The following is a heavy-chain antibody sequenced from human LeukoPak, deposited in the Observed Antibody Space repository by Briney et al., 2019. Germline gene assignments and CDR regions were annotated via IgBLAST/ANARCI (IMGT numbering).Heavy chain of an antibody. V-gene: IGHV4-30-4*08. Sequence: SQTPSLTCTVSGGSISSGDYYWSWIRQPPGKGLEWIGYIYYSGSTYYNPSLKSRVTISVDTSKNQFSLKLSSVTAADTAVYYCARLRWDSSGFPPYFDYWGQGTLVTVSS. CDR2: IYYSGST. CDR1: GGSISSGDYY. J-gene: IGHJ4*02. D-gene: IGHD6-19*01. CDR3: ARLRWDSSGFPPYFDY.